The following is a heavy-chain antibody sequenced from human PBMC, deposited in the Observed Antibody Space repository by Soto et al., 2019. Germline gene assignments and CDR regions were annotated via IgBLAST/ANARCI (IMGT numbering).Heavy chain of an antibody. CDR1: GGSFSGYY. CDR2: INHSGST. Sequence: SETLSLTCAVYGGSFSGYYWSWIRQPPGKGLEWIGEINHSGSTNYNPSLKSRVTISVDTSKNQFSLKLSSVTAADTAVYYCARDGASGYGDFTADYWGQGTLVTVSS. V-gene: IGHV4-34*01. CDR3: ARDGASGYGDFTADY. D-gene: IGHD4-17*01. J-gene: IGHJ4*02.